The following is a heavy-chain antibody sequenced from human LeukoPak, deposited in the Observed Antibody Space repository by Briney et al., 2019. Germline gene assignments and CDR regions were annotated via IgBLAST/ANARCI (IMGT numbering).Heavy chain of an antibody. Sequence: GGSLRLSCAASGFTFSSYWMHWIRQAPGKGLVWVSRIHSDGIGTSYADSVRDRFTISRDNAKNTLYLQMNSLRAEDTAVYYCARDQGSFDYWGQGTLVTVSS. CDR1: GFTFSSYW. J-gene: IGHJ4*02. CDR2: IHSDGIGT. V-gene: IGHV3-74*01. CDR3: ARDQGSFDY.